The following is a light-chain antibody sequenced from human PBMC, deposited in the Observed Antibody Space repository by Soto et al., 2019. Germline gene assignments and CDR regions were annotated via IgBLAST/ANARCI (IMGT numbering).Light chain of an antibody. V-gene: IGLV2-14*01. Sequence: QSALTQPASVSGSPGQSITISCTGTSSDVGGYNYVSWYQKHPGKAPKLMIYDVSNRPSGVSNRFSGSKSGNTASLTISGLQAEHEADYYCSSYTSSSTVVFGGGTKLTVL. CDR2: DVS. J-gene: IGLJ2*01. CDR3: SSYTSSSTVV. CDR1: SSDVGGYNY.